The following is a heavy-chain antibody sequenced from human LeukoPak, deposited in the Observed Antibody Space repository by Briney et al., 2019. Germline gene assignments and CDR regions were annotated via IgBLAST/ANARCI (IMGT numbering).Heavy chain of an antibody. CDR3: ARDREEVGATNY. J-gene: IGHJ4*02. Sequence: SETLSLTCTVSGGSISSYYWSWIRQPPGKGLEWIGYIYYSGSTNYNPSLKSRVTISVDTSKNQFSLKLSSVTAADTAVYYCARDREEVGATNYWGQGTLVTVSS. CDR1: GGSISSYY. CDR2: IYYSGST. V-gene: IGHV4-59*01. D-gene: IGHD1-26*01.